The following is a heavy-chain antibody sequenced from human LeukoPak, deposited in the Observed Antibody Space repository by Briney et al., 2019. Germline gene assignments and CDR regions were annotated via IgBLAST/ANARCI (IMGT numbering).Heavy chain of an antibody. V-gene: IGHV4-39*01. D-gene: IGHD5-18*01. Sequence: PSEILSLTCTVSGGSISSSSYYWGWIRQPPGKGLEWIGSIYYSGSTYYNPSLKSRVTISVDTSKNQFSLKLSSVTAADTAVYYCARNVDTAMAFDYWGQGTLVTVSS. CDR3: ARNVDTAMAFDY. CDR2: IYYSGST. CDR1: GGSISSSSYY. J-gene: IGHJ4*02.